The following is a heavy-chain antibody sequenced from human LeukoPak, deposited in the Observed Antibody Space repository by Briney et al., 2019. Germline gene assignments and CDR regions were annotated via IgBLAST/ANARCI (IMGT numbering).Heavy chain of an antibody. V-gene: IGHV3-48*03. J-gene: IGHJ4*02. CDR3: ARDSGAIAVPGGFDY. D-gene: IGHD6-19*01. Sequence: GGSLRLSCAASGFTFSSYEMNWVRQAPGKGLEWVSYISSSGSTIYYADSVKGRFTISRDNAKNSLYLQMNSLRAEDTAVYYCARDSGAIAVPGGFDYWGQGTLVTVSS. CDR2: ISSSGSTI. CDR1: GFTFSSYE.